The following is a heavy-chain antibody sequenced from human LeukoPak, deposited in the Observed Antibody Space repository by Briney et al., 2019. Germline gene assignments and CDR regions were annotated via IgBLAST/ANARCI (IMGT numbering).Heavy chain of an antibody. J-gene: IGHJ6*03. CDR3: ATSPLATVTVYYYYYMDV. CDR1: GGTFSSYA. D-gene: IGHD4-17*01. Sequence: SVKVSCKAFGGTFSSYAISWVRQAPGQGLEWMGGIIPIFGTANYAQKFQGRVTITADESTSTAYMELSSLRSEDTAVYYCATSPLATVTVYYYYYMDVWGKGTTVTVSS. CDR2: IIPIFGTA. V-gene: IGHV1-69*13.